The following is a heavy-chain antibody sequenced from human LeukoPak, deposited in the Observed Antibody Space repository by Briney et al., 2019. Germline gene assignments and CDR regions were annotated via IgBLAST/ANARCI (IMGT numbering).Heavy chain of an antibody. CDR3: ARAGRLGWLARL. J-gene: IGHJ4*02. Sequence: SETLSLTCAVYGGSFSGYYWSWIRQPPGKGLEWIGEINHSGSTNYNPSLKSRVTISVDTSKNQFSLKLSSVTAADTAVYYCARAGRLGWLARLWGQGTLATVSS. V-gene: IGHV4-34*01. CDR2: INHSGST. CDR1: GGSFSGYY. D-gene: IGHD6-19*01.